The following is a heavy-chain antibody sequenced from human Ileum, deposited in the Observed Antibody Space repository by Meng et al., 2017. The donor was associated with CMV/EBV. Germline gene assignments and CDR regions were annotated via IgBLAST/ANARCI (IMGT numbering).Heavy chain of an antibody. D-gene: IGHD3-10*01. V-gene: IGHV4-30-4*08. Sequence: QVPLQESGPGLVNPSQTLSLTCTVSGGSISSGDYWWIWIRQPPGMGLEWIGYISYSGSTYYNPSLRSRVTVSVDTSNNQFSLDLRSGTAADTAVYYCARAVAGWYFDLWGRGTLVTVSS. CDR3: ARAVAGWYFDL. CDR1: GGSISSGDYW. J-gene: IGHJ2*01. CDR2: ISYSGST.